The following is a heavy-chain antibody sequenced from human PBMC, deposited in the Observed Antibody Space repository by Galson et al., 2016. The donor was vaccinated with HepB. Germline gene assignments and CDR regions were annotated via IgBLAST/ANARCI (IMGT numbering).Heavy chain of an antibody. V-gene: IGHV3-30-3*01. D-gene: IGHD2-8*01. Sequence: SLRLSCAASGFTFSSYAMHWVRQAPGKGLEWVALISYDGSNKYYADSVKGRFTISRDNSKNTLYLQMNSLRAEDTAVYYCARALMVYAMPTGMDVWGQGTTVTVSS. J-gene: IGHJ6*02. CDR2: ISYDGSNK. CDR1: GFTFSSYA. CDR3: ARALMVYAMPTGMDV.